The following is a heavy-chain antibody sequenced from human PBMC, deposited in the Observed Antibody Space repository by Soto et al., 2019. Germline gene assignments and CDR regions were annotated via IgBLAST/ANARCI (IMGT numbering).Heavy chain of an antibody. J-gene: IGHJ4*02. CDR1: GFTFSISG. Sequence: PGGSLWLGCAASGFTFSISGVHWVRQAQGKGLEGVAVISYDGRHEYYAASVKARFTISRDNSKNTLYLQMNSLRAEDTAVYYCAKRSDDILPGYHTDLDYWGQGTLDTVTS. CDR3: AKRSDDILPGYHTDLDY. V-gene: IGHV3-30*18. CDR2: ISYDGRHE. D-gene: IGHD3-9*01.